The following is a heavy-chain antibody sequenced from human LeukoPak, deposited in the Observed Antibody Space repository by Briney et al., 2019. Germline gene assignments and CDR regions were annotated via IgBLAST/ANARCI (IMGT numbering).Heavy chain of an antibody. J-gene: IGHJ4*02. Sequence: GGSLRLSCAASGFTFSSYSMNWVRQAPGKGLEGVSSISSSSSYIYYADSVKGRFTISRDNAKNSLYLQMNSLRAEDTAVYYCARGKIAVAEFDYWGQGTLVTVSS. CDR1: GFTFSSYS. CDR3: ARGKIAVAEFDY. CDR2: ISSSSSYI. V-gene: IGHV3-21*01. D-gene: IGHD6-19*01.